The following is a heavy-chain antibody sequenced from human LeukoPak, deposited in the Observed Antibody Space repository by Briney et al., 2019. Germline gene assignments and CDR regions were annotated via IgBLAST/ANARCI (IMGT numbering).Heavy chain of an antibody. V-gene: IGHV3-30*04. CDR1: GFTFSSYA. CDR3: ARGDKQLVFNRNKGGFDP. J-gene: IGHJ5*02. Sequence: GRSLRLSCAASGFTFSSYAMHWVRQAPGKGLEWVTIISYDGSNKYYADSVKGRFTTSRDNSKNTLYLQMNSLRTEDTAVYYCARGDKQLVFNRNKGGFDPWGQGTLVTVSS. CDR2: ISYDGSNK. D-gene: IGHD6-13*01.